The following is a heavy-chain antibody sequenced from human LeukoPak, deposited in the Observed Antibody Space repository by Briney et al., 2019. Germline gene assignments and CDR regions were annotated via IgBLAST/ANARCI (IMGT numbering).Heavy chain of an antibody. V-gene: IGHV1-69*01. D-gene: IGHD3-10*01. J-gene: IGHJ6*03. CDR2: IIPIFGTA. Sequence: ASVKVSCKASGGTFSSYAISWVRQAPGQGLEWMGGIIPIFGTANYAQKFQGRVTITADESTGTAYMELSSLRSEDTAVYYCARESSHRGSGLFYYYYMDVWGKGTTVTVSS. CDR3: ARESSHRGSGLFYYYYMDV. CDR1: GGTFSSYA.